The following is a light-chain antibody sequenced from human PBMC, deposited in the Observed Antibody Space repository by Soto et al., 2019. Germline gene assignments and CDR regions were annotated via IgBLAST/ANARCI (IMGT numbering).Light chain of an antibody. CDR1: RSLSSSY. CDR3: QQQGT. CDR2: AAS. Sequence: EIVLTQSPGTLSLSPGERATLSCRASRSLSSSYVVWYQQKPGQAPRLLIYAASRRATGIPDRFSGSGSATEYTLTISRLEPVDFAVYYCQQQGTFGQGTKLEIK. V-gene: IGKV3-20*01. J-gene: IGKJ2*01.